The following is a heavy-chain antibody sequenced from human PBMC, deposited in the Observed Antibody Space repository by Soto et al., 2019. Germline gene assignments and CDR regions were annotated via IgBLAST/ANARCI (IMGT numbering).Heavy chain of an antibody. CDR2: LYYTGST. J-gene: IGHJ4*02. CDR1: GGSIISGEYY. CDR3: ARYRYSDSLKEYYFDY. V-gene: IGHV4-30-4*02. D-gene: IGHD3-22*01. Sequence: SDTLSLTCIVYGGSIISGEYYWSWIRQPPGKGLEWIGNLYYTGSTYYNPSLKSRVTISVDTSKKQFSLMVTSVTAADTAVYYCARYRYSDSLKEYYFDYWGQGTLVTVSS.